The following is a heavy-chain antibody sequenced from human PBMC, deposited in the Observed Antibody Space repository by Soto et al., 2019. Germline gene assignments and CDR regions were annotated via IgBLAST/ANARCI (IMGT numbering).Heavy chain of an antibody. D-gene: IGHD2-2*01. CDR3: ARTGGRYASGDSVELD. V-gene: IGHV4-30-4*01. CDR2: IYYSGST. Sequence: QVQLQESGPGLVKPSQTLSLTCTVSGGSISSGDYFWSWIRQPPGKGLEWIGYIYYSGSTYYNPSLKSRVTISVDTSKNPFSLKLRSVTAADTAVYYCARTGGRYASGDSVELDWGQGTLVTVSS. J-gene: IGHJ4*02. CDR1: GGSISSGDYF.